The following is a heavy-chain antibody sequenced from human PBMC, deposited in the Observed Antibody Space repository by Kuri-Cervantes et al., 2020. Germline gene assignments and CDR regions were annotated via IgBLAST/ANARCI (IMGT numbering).Heavy chain of an antibody. CDR3: ARPSAGDYYGSGMDY. CDR1: GYSFTSYW. Sequence: KVSCKGSGYSFTSYWIGWVRQMPGKGLEWMGIIYPGDSDTRYSPSFQGQVTISADKSISTAYLQWSSLKASDTAMYYCARPSAGDYYGSGMDYWGQGTLVTVSS. V-gene: IGHV5-51*01. D-gene: IGHD3-10*01. J-gene: IGHJ4*02. CDR2: IYPGDSDT.